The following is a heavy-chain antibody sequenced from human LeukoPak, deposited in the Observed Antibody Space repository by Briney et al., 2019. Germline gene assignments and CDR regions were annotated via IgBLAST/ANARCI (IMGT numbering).Heavy chain of an antibody. D-gene: IGHD3-10*01. J-gene: IGHJ5*02. CDR3: ARDLRGSGSYSVVWFDP. CDR1: GGTFSSYA. Sequence: SVKVSCKASGGTFSSYAISWVRQAPGQGLEWMGGIIPIFGTANYAQKFQGRVTMTTDTSTSTAYMELRSLRAEDTAVYYCARDLRGSGSYSVVWFDPWGQGTLVTVSS. V-gene: IGHV1-69*05. CDR2: IIPIFGTA.